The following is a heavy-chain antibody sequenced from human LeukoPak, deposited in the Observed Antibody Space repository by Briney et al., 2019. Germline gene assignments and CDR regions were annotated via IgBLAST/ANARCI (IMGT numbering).Heavy chain of an antibody. J-gene: IGHJ1*01. CDR3: ARAYDSSGYWPEYFHH. D-gene: IGHD3-22*01. Sequence: GGSLRLSCAASGFAVSNNYMSWVRQAPGKGLEWVSIIYGGGSTYYADSVNGRFTISRHNSKNTLFLQMNSLRTEDTAVYYCARAYDSSGYWPEYFHHWGQGALVTVSS. CDR2: IYGGGST. V-gene: IGHV3-53*04. CDR1: GFAVSNNY.